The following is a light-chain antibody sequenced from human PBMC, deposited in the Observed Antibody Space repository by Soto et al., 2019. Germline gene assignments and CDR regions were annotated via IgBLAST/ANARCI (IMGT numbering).Light chain of an antibody. CDR1: QSISTF. CDR3: QQSYRIPPWT. CDR2: AAS. Sequence: DIQMTQSPSSLSASVGDRVTITCRARQSISTFLNWYQQRPGKAPELLIYAASNLQSGVPSRFSGSGSGTDFALTISSLQPEDFATYYCQQSYRIPPWTFGQGTKVEIK. J-gene: IGKJ1*01. V-gene: IGKV1-39*01.